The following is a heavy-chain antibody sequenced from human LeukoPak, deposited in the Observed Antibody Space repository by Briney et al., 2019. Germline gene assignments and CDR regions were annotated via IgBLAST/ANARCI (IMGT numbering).Heavy chain of an antibody. V-gene: IGHV4-31*03. CDR2: IYYSGST. Sequence: SQTLSLTCSVSGGSISSGGYYWSWIRQHPGKGLEWIGYIYYSGSTYYNPSLESRVTISVDTSKNQFSLKLSSVTAADTAVYYCARGVGEWFVTIDYWGQGTLVTVSS. J-gene: IGHJ4*02. CDR3: ARGVGEWFVTIDY. CDR1: GGSISSGGYY. D-gene: IGHD3-10*01.